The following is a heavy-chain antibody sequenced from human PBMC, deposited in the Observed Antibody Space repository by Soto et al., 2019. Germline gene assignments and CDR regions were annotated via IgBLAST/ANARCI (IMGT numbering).Heavy chain of an antibody. Sequence: GGSLRLSCSASGFTFSSYDMHWVRQGPGKGLEWVSAIGTAGDTNYAGSVKGRFTISRENAKNSLYPQMNSLRAGDTAIYFCARAIGPTLFDYWGQGTLVTVSS. CDR1: GFTFSSYD. CDR2: IGTAGDT. CDR3: ARAIGPTLFDY. V-gene: IGHV3-13*04. J-gene: IGHJ4*02. D-gene: IGHD3-22*01.